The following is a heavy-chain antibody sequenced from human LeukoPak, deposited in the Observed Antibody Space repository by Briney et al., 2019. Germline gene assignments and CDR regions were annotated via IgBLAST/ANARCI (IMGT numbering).Heavy chain of an antibody. Sequence: SETLSLTCTVSGCSISSSSYYWGWIRQPPGKGLEWIGSIYYSGSTYYSPSLKSRVTISVDTSKNQFSLKLSSVTAADTAVYYCARHPRGSYPLSYWFDPWGQGTLVTVSS. J-gene: IGHJ5*02. CDR2: IYYSGST. V-gene: IGHV4-39*01. CDR3: ARHPRGSYPLSYWFDP. CDR1: GCSISSSSYY. D-gene: IGHD1-26*01.